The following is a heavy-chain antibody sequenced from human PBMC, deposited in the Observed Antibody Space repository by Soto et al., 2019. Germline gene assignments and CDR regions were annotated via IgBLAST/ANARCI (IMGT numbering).Heavy chain of an antibody. CDR2: INGGNGYT. Sequence: ASVKVSCKASGYTFTTYGMHWVRQAPGQRLEWIGWINGGNGYTKYSQKFQGRVTIIRDTSASTAYMELSSLRSEDTAVYYCASSYSNYALIDYYYYGMDVWGQGTTVTV. CDR3: ASSYSNYALIDYYYYGMDV. V-gene: IGHV1-3*01. CDR1: GYTFTTYG. D-gene: IGHD4-4*01. J-gene: IGHJ6*02.